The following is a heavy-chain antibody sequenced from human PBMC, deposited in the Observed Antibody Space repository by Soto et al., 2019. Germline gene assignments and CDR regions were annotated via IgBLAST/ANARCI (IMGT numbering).Heavy chain of an antibody. Sequence: SENLSLTWAVSAGSFTRNNWWTWFRQPTGQRLEGIGEIYQIGPTKYNPSLKSRVTISLDKSENQFSLKVTSLTAADTAVYYCASRDPGTSVDYWGQGTLVTVSS. V-gene: IGHV4-4*02. D-gene: IGHD1-7*01. J-gene: IGHJ4*02. CDR1: AGSFTRNNW. CDR2: IYQIGPT. CDR3: ASRDPGTSVDY.